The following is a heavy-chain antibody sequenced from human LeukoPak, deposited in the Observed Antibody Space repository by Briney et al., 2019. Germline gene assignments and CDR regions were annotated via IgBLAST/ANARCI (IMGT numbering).Heavy chain of an antibody. Sequence: PGGSLRLSCAASGFTFDDYAMHWVRQAPGKGLEWVSGIIWIRATIRSAHSVNGRFTNSRDQAKNSLYLQINSLTAEDLALYYCAKATVMWDYYVAFDMWGEGTTVTLHS. CDR1: GFTFDDYA. CDR3: AKATVMWDYYVAFDM. CDR2: IIWIRATI. D-gene: IGHD3-10*02. J-gene: IGHJ3*02. V-gene: IGHV3-9*03.